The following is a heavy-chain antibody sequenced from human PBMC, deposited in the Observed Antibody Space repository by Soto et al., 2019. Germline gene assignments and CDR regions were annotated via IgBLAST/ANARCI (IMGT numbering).Heavy chain of an antibody. CDR1: GGTFSIYA. D-gene: IGHD3-10*01. V-gene: IGHV1-69*13. CDR2: IIPIFGTA. Sequence: SVKVSCKASGGTFSIYAISWVRQAPGQRLEWMGGIIPIFGTANYAQNFRGRVTIAADESTSTAYMELSSLRSEDTAVYYCAGGYGSGSDYSQTLDYLGQGTLVTVSS. CDR3: AGGYGSGSDYSQTLDY. J-gene: IGHJ4*02.